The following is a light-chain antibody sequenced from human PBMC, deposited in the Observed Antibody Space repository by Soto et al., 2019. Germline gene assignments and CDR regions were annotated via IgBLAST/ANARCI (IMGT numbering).Light chain of an antibody. CDR2: EVS. J-gene: IGLJ1*01. Sequence: QSVLTQPASVSGSPVQSITISCTGTSSDVGSYNLVSLYQQHPGKAPKLMIYEVSKRPSGVSNRFSGSKSGNTASRTISGLQAEDEADYYCCSYAGSSTSLYVFGTGTKLTVL. V-gene: IGLV2-23*02. CDR3: CSYAGSSTSLYV. CDR1: SSDVGSYNL.